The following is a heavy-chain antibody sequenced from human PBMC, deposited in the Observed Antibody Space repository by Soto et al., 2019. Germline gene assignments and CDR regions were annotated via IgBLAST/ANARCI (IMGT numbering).Heavy chain of an antibody. Sequence: DVQLLESGGGLVQPGGSLRLSCGAAGFAFSTYAMSWVRQAQGKGLEWVSSISGSGGTTYYADSVKGRFTISRDKSKNTLFLQMNSLRVEDTALYYCAKGGTTVVTDFDYWGHGALVTVSS. CDR1: GFAFSTYA. CDR2: ISGSGGTT. J-gene: IGHJ4*01. V-gene: IGHV3-23*01. CDR3: AKGGTTVVTDFDY. D-gene: IGHD4-17*01.